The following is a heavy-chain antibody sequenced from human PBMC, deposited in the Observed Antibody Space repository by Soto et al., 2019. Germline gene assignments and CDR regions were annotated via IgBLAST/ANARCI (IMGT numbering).Heavy chain of an antibody. Sequence: QVQLQESGPGLVKPSQTLALTCTVSGGSISNNDYYWSWIRQPPGKGLECIGYIFYSGSTYYNPSPASRTTMSVDTTKNQFSLQLSSVTPADTAVYFCARAIFGVVLARYSMDVWGQGTTVTVSS. D-gene: IGHD3-3*01. CDR1: GGSISNNDYY. J-gene: IGHJ6*02. V-gene: IGHV4-30-4*01. CDR2: IFYSGST. CDR3: ARAIFGVVLARYSMDV.